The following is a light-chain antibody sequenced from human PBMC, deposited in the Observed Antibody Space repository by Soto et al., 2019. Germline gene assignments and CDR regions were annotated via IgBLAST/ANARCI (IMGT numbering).Light chain of an antibody. J-gene: IGKJ4*01. CDR1: QSVRSSY. CDR3: QQYGSSPLL. V-gene: IGKV3-20*01. Sequence: IVLTQSPGTLSLSPGERATLSCRASQSVRSSYLAWYQQKPGQAPRLLIYGASSRATGIPDRFSGSGSGTDFTLTISRLEPEDFAVYYCQQYGSSPLLFGGGTKVEIK. CDR2: GAS.